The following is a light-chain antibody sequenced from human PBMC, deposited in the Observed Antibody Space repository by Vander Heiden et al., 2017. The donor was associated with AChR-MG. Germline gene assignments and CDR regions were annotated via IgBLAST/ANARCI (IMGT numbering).Light chain of an antibody. V-gene: IGKV2-29*02. J-gene: IGKJ4*01. CDR3: RQGIHLAPT. CDR1: QSLLHSDGKTY. CDR2: EVS. Sequence: DIVMTQTPLSLSVTPGQPASISCKSSQSLLHSDGKTYLYWYLQKPGQSPQLLIYEVSSRVSGVPDRFSGSGAGTDFTRKISRVEAEDVGVYYCRQGIHLAPTFGGGTKVEIK.